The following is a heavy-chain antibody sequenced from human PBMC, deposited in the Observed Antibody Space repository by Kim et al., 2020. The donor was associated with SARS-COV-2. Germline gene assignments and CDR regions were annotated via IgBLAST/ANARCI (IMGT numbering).Heavy chain of an antibody. V-gene: IGHV1-69*13. Sequence: SVKVSCKASGGTFSSYAISWVRQAPGQGLEWMGGIIPIFGTANYAQKFQGRVTITADESTSTAYMELSSLRSEDTAVYYCARAGVVAAVIGAFDYWGQGTLVTVSS. CDR1: GGTFSSYA. CDR2: IIPIFGTA. J-gene: IGHJ4*02. CDR3: ARAGVVAAVIGAFDY. D-gene: IGHD6-13*01.